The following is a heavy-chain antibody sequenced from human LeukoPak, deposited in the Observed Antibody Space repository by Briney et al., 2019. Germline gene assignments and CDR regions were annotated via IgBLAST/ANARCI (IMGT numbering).Heavy chain of an antibody. CDR2: INPSGGST. J-gene: IGHJ6*02. V-gene: IGHV1-46*01. Sequence: ASVKVSCKASGYTFTGYYMHWVRQAPGQGLEWMGIINPSGGSTSYAQKFQGRVTMTRDTSTSTVYMELSSLRSEDTAVYYCARAQTDDGSSSWYSDYYGMDVWGQGTTVTVSS. CDR1: GYTFTGYY. CDR3: ARAQTDDGSSSWYSDYYGMDV. D-gene: IGHD6-13*01.